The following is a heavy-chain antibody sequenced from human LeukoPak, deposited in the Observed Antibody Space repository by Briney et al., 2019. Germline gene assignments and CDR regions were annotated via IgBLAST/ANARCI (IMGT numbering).Heavy chain of an antibody. CDR3: ARDGRRYFDWSRSMSVNYFDY. CDR1: GFTFSSYA. D-gene: IGHD3-9*01. Sequence: PGGSLRLSCAASGFTFSSYAMHWVRQAPGKGLEWVAVISYDGSNKYYADSVKGRFTISRDNSKNTLYLQMNSLRAEDTAVYYCARDGRRYFDWSRSMSVNYFDYWGQGTLVTVSS. V-gene: IGHV3-30-3*01. CDR2: ISYDGSNK. J-gene: IGHJ4*02.